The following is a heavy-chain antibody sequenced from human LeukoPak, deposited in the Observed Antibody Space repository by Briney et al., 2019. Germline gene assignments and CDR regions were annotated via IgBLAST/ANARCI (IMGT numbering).Heavy chain of an antibody. CDR3: ARGSGSPDY. V-gene: IGHV4-59*01. CDR1: GGSISSYY. Sequence: PSETLSLTCTVSGGSISSYYRSWIRQPPGKGLEWIGYIYYSGSTNYNPSLKSRVTISVDTSKNQFSLKLSSVTAADTAVYYCARGSGSPDYWGQGTMVTVSS. J-gene: IGHJ4*02. CDR2: IYYSGST. D-gene: IGHD1-26*01.